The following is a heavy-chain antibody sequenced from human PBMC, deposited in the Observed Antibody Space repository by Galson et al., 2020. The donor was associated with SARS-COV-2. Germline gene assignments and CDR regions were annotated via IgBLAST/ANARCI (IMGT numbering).Heavy chain of an antibody. V-gene: IGHV6-1*01. J-gene: IGHJ6*02. D-gene: IGHD1-20*01. CDR3: ARDLLTGINILYDHGMDV. CDR2: TYYRSKWYN. Sequence: SETLSLTCAISGDSVSSNSAAWNWIRQSPSRGLEWLGRTYYRSKWYNDYAVSVKSRITINPDTSKNQFSLQLNSVTPEDTGVYYCARDLLTGINILYDHGMDVWGQGTTVTVSS. CDR1: GDSVSSNSAA.